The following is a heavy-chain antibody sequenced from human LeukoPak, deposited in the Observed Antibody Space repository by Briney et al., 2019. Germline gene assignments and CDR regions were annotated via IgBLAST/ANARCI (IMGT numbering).Heavy chain of an antibody. D-gene: IGHD3-10*01. J-gene: IGHJ3*02. CDR1: GGSISSYY. Sequence: PSETLSLTCAVSGGSISSYYWGWIRQPPGKGLEWIGSIYYSGSTYYNPSLKSRVTISVDTSKNQFSLKLSSVTAADTAVYYCARRLWFGDTGLLDAFDIWGQGTMVTVSS. CDR3: ARRLWFGDTGLLDAFDI. V-gene: IGHV4-39*01. CDR2: IYYSGST.